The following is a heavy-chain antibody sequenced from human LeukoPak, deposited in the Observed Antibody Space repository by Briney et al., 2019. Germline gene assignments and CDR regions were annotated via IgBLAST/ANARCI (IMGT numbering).Heavy chain of an antibody. D-gene: IGHD2/OR15-2a*01. CDR3: ARDWRINWFDP. CDR2: MYYSGNT. Sequence: SQTLSLTCTVSGGSISSGGYYWSWIRQPPGKGLEWIGSMYYSGNTYYNPSLKSRVTISIDTSKNQFSLKLSSITAADTAVYYCARDWRINWFDPWGQGTLVTVSS. J-gene: IGHJ5*02. V-gene: IGHV4-39*07. CDR1: GGSISSGGYY.